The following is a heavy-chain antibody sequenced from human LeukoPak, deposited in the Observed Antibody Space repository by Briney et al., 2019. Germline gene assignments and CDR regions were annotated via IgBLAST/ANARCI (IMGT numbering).Heavy chain of an antibody. Sequence: GGSLRLSCAASGIIFTNAWMSWVRQAPGEGLEWVGRVKRRTDSGTTDYAAPVKGRFTISRDDSKRTLCLQMNSLKTEDTAVYYCTSDRGTSFDSWGQGTLVTVFS. CDR2: VKRRTDSGTT. CDR3: TSDRGTSFDS. CDR1: GIIFTNAW. J-gene: IGHJ4*02. D-gene: IGHD1-14*01. V-gene: IGHV3-15*01.